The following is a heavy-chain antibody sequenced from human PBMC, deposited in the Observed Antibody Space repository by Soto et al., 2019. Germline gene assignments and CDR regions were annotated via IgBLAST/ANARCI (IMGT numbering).Heavy chain of an antibody. J-gene: IGHJ5*02. Sequence: GASLKVSCKACGYSFTSSGISWVRQAPGQGLEWMGWISAYNGNTNYAQKLQGRVTMTTDTSTSTAYMELRSLRSDDTAVYYCASSIAAAGHWFDPWGQRTLVTVSS. D-gene: IGHD6-13*01. CDR2: ISAYNGNT. V-gene: IGHV1-18*04. CDR1: GYSFTSSG. CDR3: ASSIAAAGHWFDP.